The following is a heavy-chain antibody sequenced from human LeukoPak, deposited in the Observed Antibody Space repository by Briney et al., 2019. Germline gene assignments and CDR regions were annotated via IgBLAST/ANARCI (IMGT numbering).Heavy chain of an antibody. V-gene: IGHV4-34*01. J-gene: IGHJ3*02. Sequence: SETLSLTCAVYGGSFSGYYWSWIRQPPGKGLEWIGSIYYSGSTYYNPSLKSRVTISVDTSKNQFSLKLSSVTAADTAVYYCARDHDAFDIWGQGTMVTVSS. CDR1: GGSFSGYY. CDR2: IYYSGST. CDR3: ARDHDAFDI.